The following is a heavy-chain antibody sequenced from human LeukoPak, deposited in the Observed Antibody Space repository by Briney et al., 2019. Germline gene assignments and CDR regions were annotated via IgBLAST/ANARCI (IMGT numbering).Heavy chain of an antibody. CDR1: GGSFSGYY. D-gene: IGHD1-26*01. Sequence: PSETLSLTCAVYGGSFSGYYWSWIRQPPGKGLEWIGEINHSGSTNYNPSLKSRVTISVDTSKNQFSLKLSSVTTADTAVYYCARLVFFVVGATAYMDVWGKGTTVTVSS. J-gene: IGHJ6*03. CDR2: INHSGST. V-gene: IGHV4-34*01. CDR3: ARLVFFVVGATAYMDV.